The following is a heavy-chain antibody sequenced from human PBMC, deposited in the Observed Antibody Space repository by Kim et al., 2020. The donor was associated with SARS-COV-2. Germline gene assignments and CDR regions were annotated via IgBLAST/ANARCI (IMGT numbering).Heavy chain of an antibody. CDR3: ARDRLLDTAFPSYYYYCM. Sequence: GGSLRLSCAASGFTVSSNYMNWVRQAPGKGLEWVSVVYSGGSTNYADSVKGRFTISRDNSKNTLSLQMNSLRAEDTAVYYCARDRLLDTAFPSYYYYCM. CDR2: VYSGGST. CDR1: GFTVSSNY. V-gene: IGHV3-66*01. D-gene: IGHD5-18*01. J-gene: IGHJ6*01.